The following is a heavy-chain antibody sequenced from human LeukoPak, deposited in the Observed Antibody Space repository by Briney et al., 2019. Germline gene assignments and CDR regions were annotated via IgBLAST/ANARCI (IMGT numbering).Heavy chain of an antibody. V-gene: IGHV3-21*01. CDR2: IISRSDYI. CDR1: GFTFSRYT. J-gene: IGHJ4*02. D-gene: IGHD3-3*01. CDR3: AREGSGLGYFDY. Sequence: GGSLRLSCTASGFTFSRYTMHWVRQAPGKGLEWVSSIISRSDYIYDADSVKGRFTISRDNAKNSLYLQMNTPRDEDTAVYYCAREGSGLGYFDYWGQGTLVTVSS.